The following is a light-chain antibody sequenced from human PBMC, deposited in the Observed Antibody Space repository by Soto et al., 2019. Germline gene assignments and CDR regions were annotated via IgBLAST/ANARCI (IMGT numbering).Light chain of an antibody. CDR1: SSNIGSNS. Sequence: QSVLTQPPSASGTPGQWDTISCSGSSSNIGSNSVNWYQQLPGTAPKLLVYSHTQRPSGVPDRFSGSKSGTSASLAISGLQSEDEADYYCAAWDNSLSIYVFGSGTKLTVL. CDR3: AAWDNSLSIYV. V-gene: IGLV1-44*01. CDR2: SHT. J-gene: IGLJ1*01.